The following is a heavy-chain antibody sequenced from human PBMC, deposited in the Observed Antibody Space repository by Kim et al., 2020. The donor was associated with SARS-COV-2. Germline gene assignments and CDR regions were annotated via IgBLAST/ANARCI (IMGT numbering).Heavy chain of an antibody. J-gene: IGHJ4*02. V-gene: IGHV4-39*01. Sequence: SETLSLTCTVSGGSVYNSIYYWGWVRQPPGKGLEWIGSIYYSGSTSYNPSRKTRVTMSVDTSTNQFSLNLNSVTATDTAVYYCARQRIAVAGPFDYCGQG. CDR1: GGSVYNSIYY. D-gene: IGHD6-19*01. CDR2: IYYSGST. CDR3: ARQRIAVAGPFDY.